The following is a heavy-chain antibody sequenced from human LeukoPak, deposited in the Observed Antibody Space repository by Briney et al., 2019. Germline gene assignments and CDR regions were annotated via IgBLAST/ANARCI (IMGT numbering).Heavy chain of an antibody. V-gene: IGHV1-18*01. CDR3: ARYSLFDY. Sequence: GASVKVSCKASVYTFTSSAISWVRQAPGQGLEWMGWISAYNGNTNYAQKLQGRVTMTTDTSTSTAYMELRSLRSDDTAVNCCARYSLFDYWGQGTLVTVSS. D-gene: IGHD1-26*01. J-gene: IGHJ4*02. CDR2: ISAYNGNT. CDR1: VYTFTSSA.